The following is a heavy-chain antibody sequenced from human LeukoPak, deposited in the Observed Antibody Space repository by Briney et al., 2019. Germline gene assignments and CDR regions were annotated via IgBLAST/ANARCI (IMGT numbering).Heavy chain of an antibody. V-gene: IGHV3-74*01. CDR1: GFTFSSYW. CDR3: AGASWPGSFDI. Sequence: SGGSLRLSCAASGFTFSSYWMHWVRHAPGKGLVWVSRINSDGSSTSYADSVKGRFTISRDNAKNTLYLQMNSLRAEDTAVYYCAGASWPGSFDIWGQGTMVTVSS. CDR2: INSDGSST. J-gene: IGHJ3*02.